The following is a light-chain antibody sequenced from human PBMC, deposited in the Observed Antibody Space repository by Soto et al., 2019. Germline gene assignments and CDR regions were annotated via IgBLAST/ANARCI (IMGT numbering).Light chain of an antibody. Sequence: IVMTQSPDSLAVSLGERATINCRSSQSVLARSNNKNYLAWYQQKSGQPPKLLIYWASTRESGVPDRFSGSGSGTDFTLTISSLQAEDVAVYYCQQYYGTVYSFGQGTKLEIK. J-gene: IGKJ2*01. V-gene: IGKV4-1*01. CDR2: WAS. CDR1: QSVLARSNNKNY. CDR3: QQYYGTVYS.